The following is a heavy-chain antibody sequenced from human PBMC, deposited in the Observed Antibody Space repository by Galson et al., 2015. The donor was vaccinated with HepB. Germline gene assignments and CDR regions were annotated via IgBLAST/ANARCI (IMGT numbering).Heavy chain of an antibody. D-gene: IGHD1-1*01. Sequence: SLRLSCAASGFTFSDYYMCWIRQTPGMGLEWISYFSSGSNYTNYADSVKGRFIISRDNADNSLHLQMNSLTADDTGVYYCARVGRRRGAFDIWGQGAVV. CDR1: GFTFSDYY. V-gene: IGHV3-11*05. CDR3: ARVGRRRGAFDI. J-gene: IGHJ3*02. CDR2: FSSGSNYT.